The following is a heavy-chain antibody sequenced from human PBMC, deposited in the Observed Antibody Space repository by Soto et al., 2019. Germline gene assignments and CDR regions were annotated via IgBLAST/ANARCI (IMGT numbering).Heavy chain of an antibody. J-gene: IGHJ5*02. CDR3: ATSAAPTVMAYNWFDP. CDR1: GGTFSSYA. CDR2: IIPIFGTA. D-gene: IGHD5-18*01. V-gene: IGHV1-69*12. Sequence: QVQLVQSGAEVKKPGSSVKVSCKASGGTFSSYAISWVRQAPGQGLEWVGGIIPIFGTADYAQKFQGRVTITADESTSTAYMELSSLTSEDTAIYYCATSAAPTVMAYNWFDPWGQGTLVTVSS.